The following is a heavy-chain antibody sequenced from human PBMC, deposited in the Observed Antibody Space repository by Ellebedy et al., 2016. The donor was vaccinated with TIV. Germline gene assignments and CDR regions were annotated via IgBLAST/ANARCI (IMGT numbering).Heavy chain of an antibody. CDR1: GYTFTSYH. CDR2: INPIGGST. CDR3: ARGYGDFDY. J-gene: IGHJ4*02. D-gene: IGHD4/OR15-4a*01. Sequence: ASVKVSCKTSGYTFTSYHIHWVRQTPGQGLEWLGIINPIGGSTTYAQKFQGRVTMTRDKSTSTVYMDLSSLRSDDTAIYYCARGYGDFDYWGQGTLVTVSS. V-gene: IGHV1-46*01.